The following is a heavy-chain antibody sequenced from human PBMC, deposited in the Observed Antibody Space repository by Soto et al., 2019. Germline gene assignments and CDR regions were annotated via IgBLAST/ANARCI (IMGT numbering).Heavy chain of an antibody. J-gene: IGHJ6*02. V-gene: IGHV4-39*01. Sequence: SETLSLTCTVSGGSISSSSYYWGWIRQPPGKGLEWIGSIYYSGSTYYNPSLKSRVTISVDTSKNQFSLKLSSVTAADTAVYYCAGTATIVSNYYYYGMDGWGQGTTVTVSS. D-gene: IGHD4-17*01. CDR3: AGTATIVSNYYYYGMDG. CDR2: IYYSGST. CDR1: GGSISSSSYY.